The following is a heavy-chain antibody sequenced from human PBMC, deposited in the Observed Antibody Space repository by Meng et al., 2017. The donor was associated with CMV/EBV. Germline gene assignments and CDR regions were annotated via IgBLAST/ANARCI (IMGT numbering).Heavy chain of an antibody. D-gene: IGHD1-26*01. J-gene: IGHJ4*02. V-gene: IGHV3-21*01. CDR1: GFPFSSYS. Sequence: SGFPFSSYSMNWVRQAPGKWLEWVSSISSSSSYIYYADSVKGRFTISRDNAKNSLYLQMNSLRAEDTAVYYCARAGGGSGSYPFDYWGQGTLVTVSS. CDR2: ISSSSSYI. CDR3: ARAGGGSGSYPFDY.